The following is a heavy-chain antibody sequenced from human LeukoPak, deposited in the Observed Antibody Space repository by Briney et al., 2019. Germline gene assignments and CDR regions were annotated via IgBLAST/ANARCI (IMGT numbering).Heavy chain of an antibody. V-gene: IGHV3-23*01. CDR2: ISGSGGST. Sequence: GGSLRLSCVASGFTFSSYAMSWVRQAPGKGLEWVSAISGSGGSTYYADSVKGRFTISRDNSKNTLYLQMNSLRAEDTAVYYCAKGPYNYGDYERFDYWGQGTLVTVSS. CDR3: AKGPYNYGDYERFDY. J-gene: IGHJ4*02. CDR1: GFTFSSYA. D-gene: IGHD4-17*01.